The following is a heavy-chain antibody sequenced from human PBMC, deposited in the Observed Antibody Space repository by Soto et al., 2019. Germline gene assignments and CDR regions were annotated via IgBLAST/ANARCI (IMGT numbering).Heavy chain of an antibody. CDR2: IYYSGRT. Sequence: QVQLQESGPGLVKPSQTLSLTCTVSGGSISSGGYYWSWIRQHPGKGLEWIGYIYYSGRTYYNPSLKSRVNISVDTSKNQFSLKLSSVTAADTAVYYCARDVPYDDFWSGYRQCVLGWFDPWGQGTLVTVSS. CDR1: GGSISSGGYY. CDR3: ARDVPYDDFWSGYRQCVLGWFDP. J-gene: IGHJ5*02. D-gene: IGHD3-3*01. V-gene: IGHV4-31*03.